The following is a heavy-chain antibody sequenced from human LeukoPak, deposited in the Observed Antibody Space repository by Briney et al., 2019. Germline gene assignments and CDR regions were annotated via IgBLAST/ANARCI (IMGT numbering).Heavy chain of an antibody. V-gene: IGHV3-49*04. CDR1: GFTFGDYA. Sequence: GGSLRLSCTASGFTFGDYAMSWVRQAPGKGLEWVGFIRSKAYGGTTEYAASVKGRFTISRDDSKSIAYLQMNSLKTEDTAVYYCTRVIGIAAAGPLHRGQGTLVTVSS. D-gene: IGHD6-13*01. J-gene: IGHJ4*02. CDR2: IRSKAYGGTT. CDR3: TRVIGIAAAGPLH.